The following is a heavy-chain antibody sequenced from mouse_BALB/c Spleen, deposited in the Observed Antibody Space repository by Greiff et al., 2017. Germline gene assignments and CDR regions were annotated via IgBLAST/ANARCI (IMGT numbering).Heavy chain of an antibody. Sequence: EVHLVESGGGLVQPGGSRKLSCAASGFTFSSFGMHWVRQAPEKGLEWVAYISSGSSTIYYADTVKGRFTISRDNPKNTLFLQMTSLRSEDTAMYYCAREGIYYYAMDYWGQGTSVTVSS. CDR3: AREGIYYYAMDY. CDR1: GFTFSSFG. J-gene: IGHJ4*01. V-gene: IGHV5-17*02. CDR2: ISSGSSTI.